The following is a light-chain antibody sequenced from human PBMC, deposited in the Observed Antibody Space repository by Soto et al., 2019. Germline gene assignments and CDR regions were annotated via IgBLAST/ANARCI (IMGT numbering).Light chain of an antibody. CDR1: QSISSY. V-gene: IGKV1-39*01. CDR2: AAS. J-gene: IGKJ3*01. Sequence: DIQMTQSPSSLSASVGDRVTITCRASQSISSYLNWYQQKPGKAPKPLIYAASSLESGVPSRFSGSGSGKDFTLTISSLQPEDFATYYCQQSYSTPFTFGPGTKVDIK. CDR3: QQSYSTPFT.